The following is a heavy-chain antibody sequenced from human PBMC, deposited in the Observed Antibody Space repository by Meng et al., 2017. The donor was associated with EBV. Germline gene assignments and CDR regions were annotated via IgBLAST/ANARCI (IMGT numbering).Heavy chain of an antibody. V-gene: IGHV1-2*06. CDR1: AYPFTGYY. Sequence: VQLLTRRTELKKPGAPVKVSFKASAYPFTGYYMHGVRQAPGQVLEWIVRINPNSGGTNYAQKFQGRLTMTGDTSISTAYMERCRLRSDDTAVYYCARVGIAVAGTGDYWGQGTLGTISS. CDR2: INPNSGGT. J-gene: IGHJ4*02. D-gene: IGHD6-19*01. CDR3: ARVGIAVAGTGDY.